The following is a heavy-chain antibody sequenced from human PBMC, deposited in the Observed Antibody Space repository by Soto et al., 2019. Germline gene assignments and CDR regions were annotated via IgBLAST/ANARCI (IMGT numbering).Heavy chain of an antibody. CDR3: AREHFLFMVPAAPIYYYYGIDV. D-gene: IGHD2-2*01. CDR2: IRGSGDTT. Sequence: PGGSLRLSCAASGLSIGSSAMSWVRQAPGKGLEWVSMIRGSGDTTYYADSVEGRFTISRDRSKNTLYLQMNSLRVEDTAVYYCAREHFLFMVPAAPIYYYYGIDVWGQGTTVTVSS. CDR1: GLSIGSSA. V-gene: IGHV3-23*01. J-gene: IGHJ6*02.